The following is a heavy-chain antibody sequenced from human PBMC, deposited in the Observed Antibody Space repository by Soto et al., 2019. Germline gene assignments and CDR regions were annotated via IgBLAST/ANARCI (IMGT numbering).Heavy chain of an antibody. CDR1: GYTFTSYG. CDR3: AIDLRYSCSWYVAFGY. J-gene: IGHJ4*02. D-gene: IGHD6-13*01. V-gene: IGHV1-18*04. Sequence: QVQLVQSGAEVKKPGASVKVSCKASGYTFTSYGIRWVRQAPGQGLEWMGWISAYNGNTNYAQKLQGRVTMTTDTSTSTAYMELSSLRSDDTAVYYCAIDLRYSCSWYVAFGYWGQGTLVTVSS. CDR2: ISAYNGNT.